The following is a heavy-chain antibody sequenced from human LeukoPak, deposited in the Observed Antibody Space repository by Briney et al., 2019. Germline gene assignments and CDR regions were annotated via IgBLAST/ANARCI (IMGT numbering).Heavy chain of an antibody. CDR1: GGSFSGYY. Sequence: PETLSLTCAVYGGSFSGYYWSWLRQPPPKGLEWIGEINHSGSTNYNPSLKSRVTISVDTSKNQFSLKLSSVTAADTAVYYCARGLLRFLEWSPAVYYGMDVWGQGTTVTVSS. J-gene: IGHJ6*02. CDR2: INHSGST. CDR3: ARGLLRFLEWSPAVYYGMDV. V-gene: IGHV4-34*01. D-gene: IGHD3-3*01.